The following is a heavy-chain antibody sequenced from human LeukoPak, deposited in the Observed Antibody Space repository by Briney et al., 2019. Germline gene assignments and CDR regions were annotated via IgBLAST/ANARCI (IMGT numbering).Heavy chain of an antibody. CDR2: ITGSGGTK. J-gene: IGHJ4*02. V-gene: IGHV3-23*01. Sequence: GGSLRLSCAASGFSFTSYAMSWVRQAPGKGLEWVSAITGSGGTKYYADSVKGRFTISRDNANNSLFLQMNSLRAEDTAVYYCAFERATVFYWGQGTLVTVSS. CDR1: GFSFTSYA. CDR3: AFERATVFY. D-gene: IGHD1-26*01.